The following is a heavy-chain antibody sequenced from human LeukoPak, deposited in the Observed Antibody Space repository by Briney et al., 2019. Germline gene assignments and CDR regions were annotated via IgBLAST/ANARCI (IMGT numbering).Heavy chain of an antibody. CDR1: GFTFSSYS. J-gene: IGHJ4*02. Sequence: GGSLRPSCAASGFTFSSYSMTWVRQAPGKGLEWVSVINGSGGNTYYADSVKGRFTISRDNSKNTLYLQMNSLRAEDTAVYYCAKAFLYDSSGYYYWGQGTLVTVSS. CDR2: INGSGGNT. V-gene: IGHV3-23*01. CDR3: AKAFLYDSSGYYY. D-gene: IGHD3-22*01.